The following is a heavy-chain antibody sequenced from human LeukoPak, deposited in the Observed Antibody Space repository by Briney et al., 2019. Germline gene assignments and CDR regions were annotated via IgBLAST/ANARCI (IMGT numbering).Heavy chain of an antibody. CDR1: GFTFSSCA. D-gene: IGHD5-18*01. J-gene: IGHJ4*02. V-gene: IGHV3-23*01. CDR3: AKYSYIPTGFDY. CDR2: ISGSGGST. Sequence: GGSLRLSCAASGFTFSSCAMSWVRQAPGKGLEWVSAISGSGGSTYYADSVKGRFTISRDNSKNTLYLQMNSLRAEDTAVYYCAKYSYIPTGFDYWGQGTLVTVSS.